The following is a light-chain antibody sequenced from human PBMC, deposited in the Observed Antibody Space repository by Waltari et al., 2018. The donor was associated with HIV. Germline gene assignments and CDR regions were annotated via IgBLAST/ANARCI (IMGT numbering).Light chain of an antibody. V-gene: IGLV2-23*01. Sequence: QSALTQPASVSGSPGQSITISCTGTSSDVGSYNLVSWYQQHPGKAPKRMIYEGSKWPSGVSNRFSGSKSGNTASLTISGLQAEDEADYYCCSYAGSSTLEVFGGGTKLTVL. CDR2: EGS. CDR1: SSDVGSYNL. CDR3: CSYAGSSTLEV. J-gene: IGLJ2*01.